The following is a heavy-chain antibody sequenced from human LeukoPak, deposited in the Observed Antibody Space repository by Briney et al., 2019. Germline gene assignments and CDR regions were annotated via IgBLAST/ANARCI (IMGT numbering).Heavy chain of an antibody. CDR3: AKDQYSSGYCSGGSCYYYGMDV. D-gene: IGHD2-15*01. J-gene: IGHJ6*02. Sequence: GGSLRLSCAASGFTFSSYGMHWVRQAPGKGLEWVAVISYDGSNKYYADSVKGRFTISRDNSKNTLYLQMNSLRVEDTAVYYCAKDQYSSGYCSGGSCYYYGMDVWGQGTTVTVSS. CDR1: GFTFSSYG. CDR2: ISYDGSNK. V-gene: IGHV3-30*18.